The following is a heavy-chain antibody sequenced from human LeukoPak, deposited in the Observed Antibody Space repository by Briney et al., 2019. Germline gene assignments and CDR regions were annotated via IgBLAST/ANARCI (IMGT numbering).Heavy chain of an antibody. V-gene: IGHV3-23*01. CDR2: ISGNGGGT. D-gene: IGHD1-1*01. Sequence: PGESLRLSCAASGFTFRSYAMSWVRQAPGKGLQWVSGISGNGGGTKYADSVKGRFTISRDNSKNTLYLQMNSLRAEDTAVYYCAKDARAGGTRWSDYWGQGTLVTVSS. J-gene: IGHJ4*02. CDR1: GFTFRSYA. CDR3: AKDARAGGTRWSDY.